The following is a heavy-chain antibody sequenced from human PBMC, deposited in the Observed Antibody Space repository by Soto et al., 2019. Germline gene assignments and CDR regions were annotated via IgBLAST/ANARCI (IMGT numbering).Heavy chain of an antibody. CDR2: IYSGGST. CDR1: GFTVSSNY. V-gene: IGHV3-53*01. CDR3: ARGPAASGRYYYYYYGMDV. D-gene: IGHD2-15*01. Sequence: GGSLRLSCAASGFTVSSNYMSWVRQAPWKGLEWVSVIYSGGSTYYADSVKGRFTISRDNSKNTLYLQMNSLRAEDTAVYYCARGPAASGRYYYYYYGMDVWGQGTTVTVSS. J-gene: IGHJ6*02.